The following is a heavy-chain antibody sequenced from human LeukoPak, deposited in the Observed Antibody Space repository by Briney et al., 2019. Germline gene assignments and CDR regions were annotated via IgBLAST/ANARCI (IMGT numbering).Heavy chain of an antibody. J-gene: IGHJ5*02. D-gene: IGHD2-21*02. CDR1: GFSLSTTGRR. Sequence: SGPALMKPTPTLILTCTFSGFSLSTTGRRVRWIRQTPVKALEWLALIDWDDDKFYSTSLRTRLTISKDTSKNQVVLTMTNMDPVDTATYYCARLQGAYGSGGDCSKWFDLWGQGTLVTVSS. CDR3: ARLQGAYGSGGDCSKWFDL. V-gene: IGHV2-70*04. CDR2: IDWDDDK.